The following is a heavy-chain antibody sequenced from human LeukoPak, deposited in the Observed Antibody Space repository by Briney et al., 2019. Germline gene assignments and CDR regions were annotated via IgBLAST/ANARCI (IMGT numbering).Heavy chain of an antibody. J-gene: IGHJ1*01. Sequence: ASVKVSCKASGGTFSSYAISWVRQAPGQGLEWMGRIISIFGTANYAQKFQGRVTITTDESTSTAYMELSSLRSEDTAVYYCARGSRWGSGILWPGYFQHWGQGTLVTVSS. CDR2: IISIFGTA. CDR1: GGTFSSYA. D-gene: IGHD2-21*01. CDR3: ARGSRWGSGILWPGYFQH. V-gene: IGHV1-69*05.